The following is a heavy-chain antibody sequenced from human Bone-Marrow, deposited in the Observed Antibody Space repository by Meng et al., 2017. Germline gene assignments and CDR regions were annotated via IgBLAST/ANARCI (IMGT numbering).Heavy chain of an antibody. J-gene: IGHJ4*02. Sequence: GGSLRLSCAASGFTFSSYAMNWVRQAPGKGLEWVSLISVSGGNTYYADSVKGRFTISRDNSKNTLYLQMNSLKAEDKAVYYCATKTTELDNWGQGTQVTVSS. CDR1: GFTFSSYA. CDR2: ISVSGGNT. D-gene: IGHD1-1*01. CDR3: ATKTTELDN. V-gene: IGHV3-23*01.